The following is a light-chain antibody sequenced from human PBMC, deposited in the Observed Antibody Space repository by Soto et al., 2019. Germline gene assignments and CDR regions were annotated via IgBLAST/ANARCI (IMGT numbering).Light chain of an antibody. CDR3: QQYSSTFWT. V-gene: IGKV3-20*01. Sequence: EIVLTQSPGTLSLSPGERTTLSCRASQSISSSYLAWYQQKPGQAPRLLVYGASSRATGIPDRFSGSGSRTDFTLTISRLEPEDFALYYCQQYSSTFWTLGQGTNVEIK. J-gene: IGKJ1*01. CDR2: GAS. CDR1: QSISSSY.